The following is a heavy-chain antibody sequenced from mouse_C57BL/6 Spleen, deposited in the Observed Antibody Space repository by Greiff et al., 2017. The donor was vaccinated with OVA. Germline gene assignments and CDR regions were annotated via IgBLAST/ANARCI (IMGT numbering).Heavy chain of an antibody. CDR3: ARCEYYYGSPGVAY. Sequence: VQLQQSGAELARPGASVKMSCKASGYTFTSYTMHWVKQRPGQGLEWIGYINPSSGYTKYNQKFKDKATLTADKSSSTAYMQLSSLTSEDSAVCDCARCEYYYGSPGVAYWGQGTFVNVSA. CDR2: INPSSGYT. CDR1: GYTFTSYT. D-gene: IGHD1-1*01. J-gene: IGHJ3*01. V-gene: IGHV1-4*01.